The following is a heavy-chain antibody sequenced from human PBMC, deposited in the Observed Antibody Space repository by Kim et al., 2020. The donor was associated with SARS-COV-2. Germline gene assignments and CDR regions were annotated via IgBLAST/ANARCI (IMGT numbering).Heavy chain of an antibody. Sequence: NYTPPLKCRVTMSVDTAKNQLSLKLNSVPAADTAVYYCARVGWGGDYELDYWGQGTLVTVSS. J-gene: IGHJ4*02. V-gene: IGHV4-4*07. D-gene: IGHD4-17*01. CDR3: ARVGWGGDYELDY.